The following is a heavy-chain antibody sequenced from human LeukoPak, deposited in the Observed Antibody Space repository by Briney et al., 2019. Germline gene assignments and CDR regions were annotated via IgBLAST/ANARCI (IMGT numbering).Heavy chain of an antibody. J-gene: IGHJ4*02. D-gene: IGHD3-10*01. CDR1: GFTFSNYK. V-gene: IGHV3-48*03. CDR3: ARDFGYF. Sequence: QPGGSLRLSCAASGFTFSNYKMNWVRQAPGRGLEWVSYISSSGSIIYYSDSVKGRFTISRDNAKNSLYLQMNSLRAEDTAVYYCARDFGYFWGQGTLVTVSS. CDR2: ISSSGSII.